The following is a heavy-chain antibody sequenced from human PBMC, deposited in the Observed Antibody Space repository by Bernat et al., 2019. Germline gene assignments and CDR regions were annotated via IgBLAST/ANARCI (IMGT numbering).Heavy chain of an antibody. CDR3: AKCAVRGVPAACEVYFDY. D-gene: IGHD2-2*01. Sequence: EVQLLESGGGLVQPGGSLRLSCAASGFTFSSYAMSWVRQAPGKGLEWVSAISGSGGSTYYADSVKGRFTISRDNSKNTLYLQMNSLRAEDTAVYYCAKCAVRGVPAACEVYFDYWGQGTLVTVSS. J-gene: IGHJ4*02. CDR2: ISGSGGST. V-gene: IGHV3-23*01. CDR1: GFTFSSYA.